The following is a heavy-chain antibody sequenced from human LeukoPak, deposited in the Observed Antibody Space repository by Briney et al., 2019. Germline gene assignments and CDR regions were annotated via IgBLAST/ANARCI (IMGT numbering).Heavy chain of an antibody. J-gene: IGHJ4*02. Sequence: GASVTVSCKASGYTFTSYYMLWVRQAPGQGLEWMGIINPSGGSTSYAQKFQGRVTMTRDMSTSTVYMELSSLRSEDTAVYYCARGIAVAGLEYYFDYWGQGTLVTVSS. V-gene: IGHV1-46*01. CDR3: ARGIAVAGLEYYFDY. CDR2: INPSGGST. CDR1: GYTFTSYY. D-gene: IGHD6-19*01.